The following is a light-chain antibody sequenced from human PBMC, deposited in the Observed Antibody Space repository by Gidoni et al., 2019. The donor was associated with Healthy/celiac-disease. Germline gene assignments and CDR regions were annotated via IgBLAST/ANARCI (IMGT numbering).Light chain of an antibody. Sequence: QSALTTPASVSGSPGQSITISCTGTSSAVGSYNLVSWYQQHPGKAPKLMIYEGSKRPSGFSNRFSGSKSGNTASLTISGLQAEDEADYYFCSYAALWVFGTGTKVTVL. CDR3: CSYAALWV. CDR2: EGS. CDR1: SSAVGSYNL. V-gene: IGLV2-23*01. J-gene: IGLJ1*01.